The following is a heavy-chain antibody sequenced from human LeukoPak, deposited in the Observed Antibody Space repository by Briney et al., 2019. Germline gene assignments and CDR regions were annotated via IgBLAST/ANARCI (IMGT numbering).Heavy chain of an antibody. Sequence: GGSLRLSCAASGFIFSNYGMNWVCQAPGKGLEWVSGISGSGGSIRYADSVKGRFIISRDNSKNTLYLQMNSLRAEDTAVYYCAKGGDGYNYYFDYWGQETLVTVSS. CDR1: GFIFSNYG. V-gene: IGHV3-23*01. CDR3: AKGGDGYNYYFDY. CDR2: ISGSGGSI. J-gene: IGHJ4*02. D-gene: IGHD5-24*01.